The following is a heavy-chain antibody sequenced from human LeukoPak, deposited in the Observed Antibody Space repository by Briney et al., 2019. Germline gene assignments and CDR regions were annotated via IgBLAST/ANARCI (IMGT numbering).Heavy chain of an antibody. Sequence: SGTLPLTCAVSGGSISSSNWWSWVRQPPGKGLEGIGEIYHSGSTYYNPSLKSRVTILLDMSKNQLSLKLSSVTAADTAVYYCATSARQVAAAAVDYWGQGTLVTVSS. J-gene: IGHJ4*02. CDR1: GGSISSSNW. V-gene: IGHV4-4*02. CDR2: IYHSGST. CDR3: ATSARQVAAAAVDY. D-gene: IGHD6-13*01.